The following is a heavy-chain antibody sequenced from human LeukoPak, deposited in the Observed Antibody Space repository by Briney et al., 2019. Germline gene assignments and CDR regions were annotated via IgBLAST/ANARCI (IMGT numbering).Heavy chain of an antibody. CDR2: IYYSGST. Sequence: SETLSLTCTVSGGSISSYYWSWIRQPPGKGLEWIGYIYYSGSTNYNPSLKSRVTISVDTSKNQFSLKLTSVTAADTAVYYCAKVYNSGWFYFDYWGQGTLVTVSS. V-gene: IGHV4-59*12. CDR3: AKVYNSGWFYFDY. CDR1: GGSISSYY. J-gene: IGHJ4*02. D-gene: IGHD6-19*01.